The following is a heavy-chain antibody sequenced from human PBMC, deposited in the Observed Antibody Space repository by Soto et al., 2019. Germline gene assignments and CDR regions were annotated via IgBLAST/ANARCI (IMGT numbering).Heavy chain of an antibody. CDR3: ARYGAGDCSGCSCYRMDAFDF. CDR2: IWHDGSNK. J-gene: IGHJ3*01. V-gene: IGHV3-33*01. D-gene: IGHD2-15*01. CDR1: GFTFSSYG. Sequence: QVQLVESGGGVVQPGRSLRLSCAASGFTFSSYGMHWVRQAPGKGLEWVAVIWHDGSNKYYADSVKGRFTISRDNSKNKLYLQMNSLRAEDTAVYYCARYGAGDCSGCSCYRMDAFDFWGQGTMVTVSS.